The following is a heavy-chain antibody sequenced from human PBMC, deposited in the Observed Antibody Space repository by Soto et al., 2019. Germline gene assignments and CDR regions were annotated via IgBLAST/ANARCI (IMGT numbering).Heavy chain of an antibody. Sequence: ASVKVSFKASGYTFTSYAMHWVRQAPGQRLEWMGWINAGNGNTKYSQKFQGRVTMTTDTSTSTAYMELRSLRSDDTAVYYCARAGPEWFQDYWGQGTQVTVSS. CDR3: ARAGPEWFQDY. CDR1: GYTFTSYA. CDR2: INAGNGNT. D-gene: IGHD3-3*01. V-gene: IGHV1-3*01. J-gene: IGHJ4*02.